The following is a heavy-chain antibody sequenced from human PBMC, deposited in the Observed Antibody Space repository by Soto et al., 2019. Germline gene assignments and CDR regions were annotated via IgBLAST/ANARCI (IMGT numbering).Heavy chain of an antibody. Sequence: GGSLRLSCAASGFTFSSYDMHWVRQATGKGLEWVSAIGTAGDTYYPGSVKGRFTISRENAKNSLYLQMNSLRAGDTAVYYCARAGPSDAFDIWGQGTMVTVSS. CDR2: IGTAGDT. D-gene: IGHD6-6*01. V-gene: IGHV3-13*01. CDR3: ARAGPSDAFDI. CDR1: GFTFSSYD. J-gene: IGHJ3*02.